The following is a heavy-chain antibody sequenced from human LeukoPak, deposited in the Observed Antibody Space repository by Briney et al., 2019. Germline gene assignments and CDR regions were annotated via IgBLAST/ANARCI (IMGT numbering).Heavy chain of an antibody. Sequence: GGSLRLSCAASGFTFSNFGIHWVRQAPGKGLEWVAHISYDGSNQYYADSVKGRFTISRDNSKSTLYLQMNSLRPEDTAVYYCAKGYYYDSGGYYQHFDHWGQGTLVTVSS. V-gene: IGHV3-30*18. CDR2: ISYDGSNQ. D-gene: IGHD3-22*01. J-gene: IGHJ4*02. CDR3: AKGYYYDSGGYYQHFDH. CDR1: GFTFSNFG.